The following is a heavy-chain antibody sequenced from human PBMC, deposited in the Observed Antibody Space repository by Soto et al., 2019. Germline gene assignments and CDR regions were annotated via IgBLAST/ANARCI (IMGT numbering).Heavy chain of an antibody. Sequence: SETLSLTCTVSGGSISSYYWSWIRQPPGKGLEWIGYIYYSGSTNYNPSLKSRVTISVDTSKNQFSLKLSSVTAADTAVYYCARDRDFWSGYHRAPYGMDVWGQGTTVTVSS. CDR2: IYYSGST. V-gene: IGHV4-59*01. CDR1: GGSISSYY. D-gene: IGHD3-3*01. CDR3: ARDRDFWSGYHRAPYGMDV. J-gene: IGHJ6*02.